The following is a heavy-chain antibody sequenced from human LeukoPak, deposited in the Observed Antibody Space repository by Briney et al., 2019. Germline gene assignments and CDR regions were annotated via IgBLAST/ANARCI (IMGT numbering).Heavy chain of an antibody. D-gene: IGHD3-10*01. CDR3: ATMVRGDGDAFDI. CDR1: GGTFSSYA. V-gene: IGHV1-69*13. CDR2: IIPIFGTA. Sequence: GASVKVSCKASGGTFSSYAISWVRQAPGQGLEWMGGIIPIFGTANYAQKFQGRVTITADESTSTAYMELSSLRSEDTAVYYCATMVRGDGDAFDIWGQGTMVTVSS. J-gene: IGHJ3*02.